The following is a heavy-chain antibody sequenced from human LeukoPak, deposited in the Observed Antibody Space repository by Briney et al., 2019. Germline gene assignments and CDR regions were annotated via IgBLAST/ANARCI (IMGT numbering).Heavy chain of an antibody. CDR1: GFTFGDYA. Sequence: GGSLRLSCTGSGFTFGDYAMSWVRQAPGKGLEWVGFIRSKAYGGTTEYAASVKGRFSISRDDSKSIAYLQMNSLKTEDTAVYYCTRGLGSGWYHIDYWGQGTLVTVSS. V-gene: IGHV3-49*04. J-gene: IGHJ4*02. D-gene: IGHD6-19*01. CDR2: IRSKAYGGTT. CDR3: TRGLGSGWYHIDY.